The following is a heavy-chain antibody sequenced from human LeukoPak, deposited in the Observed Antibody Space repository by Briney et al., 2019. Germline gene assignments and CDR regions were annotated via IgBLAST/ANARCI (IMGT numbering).Heavy chain of an antibody. CDR3: AGSIAYCGGDCRLGDY. Sequence: PGGSLRLSCAASGFTVSNNYMGWVRQAPAKGLEWVSVIYSVGSTYYADSVRGRFTISRDNSKNTLYLQMNSLRVDGTAVYYCAGSIAYCGGDCRLGDYWGQGTLVTVSS. J-gene: IGHJ4*02. D-gene: IGHD2-21*02. CDR2: IYSVGST. V-gene: IGHV3-66*01. CDR1: GFTVSNNY.